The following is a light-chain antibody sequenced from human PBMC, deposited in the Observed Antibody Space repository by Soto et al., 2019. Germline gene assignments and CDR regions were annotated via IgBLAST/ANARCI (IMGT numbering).Light chain of an antibody. CDR1: SSNIGSNY. V-gene: IGLV1-47*01. J-gene: IGLJ1*01. CDR3: AAWDDSLSGYV. Sequence: SVLDPPPSGSGTPGQRGTISCSGSSSNIGSNYVYWYQQLPGKAPKLLIYRNNQRPSGVPDRFSGSKSGTSASLAISGLRSEDEADYYCAAWDDSLSGYVFGTGTKVTVL. CDR2: RNN.